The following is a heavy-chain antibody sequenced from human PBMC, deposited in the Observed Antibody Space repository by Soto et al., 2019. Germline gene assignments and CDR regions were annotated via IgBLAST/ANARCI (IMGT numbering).Heavy chain of an antibody. CDR1: GFTFSSYA. Sequence: LRLSCAASGFTFSSYAMSWVRQAPGKGLEWVSAISGSGGSTYYADSVKGRFTISRDNSKNTLYLQMNSLRAEDTAVYYCAKDLYDSSGYYFDYWGQGTLVTVSS. CDR3: AKDLYDSSGYYFDY. V-gene: IGHV3-23*01. CDR2: ISGSGGST. J-gene: IGHJ4*02. D-gene: IGHD3-22*01.